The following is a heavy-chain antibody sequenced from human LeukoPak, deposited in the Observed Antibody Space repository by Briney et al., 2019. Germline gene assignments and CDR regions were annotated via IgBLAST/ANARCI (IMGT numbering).Heavy chain of an antibody. CDR2: IYYSGST. CDR1: GGSLSSYY. Sequence: PSETLSLTCTVSGGSLSSYYWSWIRQPPGKGLEWIGYIYYSGSTNYNPSLKSRVTISVDTSKNQFSLKLSSVTAADTAVYYCARHPHYDFWSGVNWFDPWGQGTLVTVSS. D-gene: IGHD3-3*01. CDR3: ARHPHYDFWSGVNWFDP. V-gene: IGHV4-59*08. J-gene: IGHJ5*02.